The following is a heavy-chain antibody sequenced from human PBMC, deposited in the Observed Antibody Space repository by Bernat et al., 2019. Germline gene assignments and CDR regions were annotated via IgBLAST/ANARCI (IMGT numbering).Heavy chain of an antibody. J-gene: IGHJ4*02. D-gene: IGHD6-19*01. Sequence: VQLVESGGGVVQPGRSLRLSCAASGFTFSSYGMHWVRQAPGKGLEWVAVISYDGSNKYYADSVKGRFTISRDNSKNTLYLQMNSLRAEDTAVYYCAKDGDSSGCIDYWGQGTLVTVSS. CDR3: AKDGDSSGCIDY. V-gene: IGHV3-30*18. CDR2: ISYDGSNK. CDR1: GFTFSSYG.